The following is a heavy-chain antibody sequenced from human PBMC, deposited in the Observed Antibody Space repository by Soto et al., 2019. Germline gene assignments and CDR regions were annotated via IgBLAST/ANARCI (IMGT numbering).Heavy chain of an antibody. D-gene: IGHD2-15*01. J-gene: IGHJ6*02. CDR3: ARYRHCSGDSCNYYYIMDV. V-gene: IGHV1-3*01. CDR1: GYTFTSYA. Sequence: ASVKVSCKASGYTFTSYAIHWVRQAPGQRLEWMGWINAGNGNTKYSQKFQDRVTITRDTSASTAYMELSSLRSDDTAVYFCARYRHCSGDSCNYYYIMDVWGQGTTVTVSS. CDR2: INAGNGNT.